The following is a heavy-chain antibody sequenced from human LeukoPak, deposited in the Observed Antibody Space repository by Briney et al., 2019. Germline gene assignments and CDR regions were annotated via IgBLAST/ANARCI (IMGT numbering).Heavy chain of an antibody. D-gene: IGHD6-13*01. CDR1: GFTFSSYG. CDR2: ISYDGSNK. CDR3: AKERQQLAHWFDP. J-gene: IGHJ5*02. Sequence: GRSLRLSCAASGFTFSSYGMHWVRQAPGKGLEWVAVISYDGSNKYYADSVKGRFTISRDNSKNTLYLQMNSLRAEDTAVYYCAKERQQLAHWFDPWGQGTLVAVSS. V-gene: IGHV3-30*18.